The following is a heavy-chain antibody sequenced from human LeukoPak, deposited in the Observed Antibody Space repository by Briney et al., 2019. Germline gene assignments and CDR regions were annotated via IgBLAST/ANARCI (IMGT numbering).Heavy chain of an antibody. J-gene: IGHJ4*02. V-gene: IGHV3-7*01. CDR2: IKQDGSEK. D-gene: IGHD2-2*01. CDR1: GFTFSSYL. Sequence: GGSLRLSCAASGFTFSSYLISWVRQAPGKGLEWVANIKQDGSEKYYVDSVKSRFTISRDNAKNSLYLQMNSLRAEDTAVYYCARVYCSSTSCSSFFDFWGQGTLVTVSS. CDR3: ARVYCSSTSCSSFFDF.